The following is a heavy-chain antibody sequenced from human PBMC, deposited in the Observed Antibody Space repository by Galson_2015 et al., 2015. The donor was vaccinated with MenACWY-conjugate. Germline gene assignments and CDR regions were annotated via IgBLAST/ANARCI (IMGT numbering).Heavy chain of an antibody. Sequence: SLRLSCAASGFTFSTYAMSWVRQAPGEGLEWVSTISGSGASTFYADSVKGRFTISRDKSKSTLYLQMNSLRAEDTAVYYCAKPRGIVATIHGGMDVWGQGTPVTVSS. CDR2: ISGSGAST. CDR1: GFTFSTYA. CDR3: AKPRGIVATIHGGMDV. J-gene: IGHJ6*02. D-gene: IGHD5-12*01. V-gene: IGHV3-23*01.